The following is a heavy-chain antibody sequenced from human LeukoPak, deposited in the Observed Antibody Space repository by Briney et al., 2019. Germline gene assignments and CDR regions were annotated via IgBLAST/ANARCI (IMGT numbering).Heavy chain of an antibody. J-gene: IGHJ5*02. CDR2: IKQDGSEK. V-gene: IGHV3-7*01. Sequence: AGGSLRLSCAASGFAFSSYWMSWVRQAPGKGLEWVANIKQDGSEKYYVDSVKGRFTISRDNAKNSLYLQMNSLRAEDTAVYYCARDRDYYGSYNWFDPWGQGTLVTVSS. CDR3: ARDRDYYGSYNWFDP. CDR1: GFAFSSYW. D-gene: IGHD3-10*01.